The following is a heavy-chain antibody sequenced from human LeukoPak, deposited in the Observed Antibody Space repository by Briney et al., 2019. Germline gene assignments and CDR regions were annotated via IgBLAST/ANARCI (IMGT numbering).Heavy chain of an antibody. Sequence: GASVKVSCKTSGYTFTSFDINWVRQATGQGLEWMGWMNPNSGNTGYAQKFQGRVTMTRNTSISTAYMELSSLRSEDTAVYYCARVPRNDSSGYSPPDYWGQGTLVTVSS. CDR3: ARVPRNDSSGYSPPDY. J-gene: IGHJ4*02. CDR1: GYTFTSFD. D-gene: IGHD3-22*01. CDR2: MNPNSGNT. V-gene: IGHV1-8*01.